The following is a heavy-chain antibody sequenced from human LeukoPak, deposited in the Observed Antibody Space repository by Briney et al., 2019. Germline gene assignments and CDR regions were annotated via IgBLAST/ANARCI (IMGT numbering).Heavy chain of an antibody. D-gene: IGHD3-10*01. CDR1: GFTFSDHY. CDR3: ASSYYYGSGRDYYYGMDV. V-gene: IGHV3-72*01. CDR2: IRNKANSYTT. J-gene: IGHJ6*02. Sequence: PGGSLRLSCAASGFTFSDHYMDWVRQAPGKGLEWVGRIRNKANSYTTEYAASVKGRFTVSGDDSKNSLYLQMNSLKTEDTAVYYCASSYYYGSGRDYYYGMDVWGQGTTVTVSS.